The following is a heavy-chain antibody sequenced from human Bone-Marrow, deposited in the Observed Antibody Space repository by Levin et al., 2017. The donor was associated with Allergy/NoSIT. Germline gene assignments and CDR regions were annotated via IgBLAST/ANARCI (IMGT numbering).Heavy chain of an antibody. CDR1: GGSIRSGDYY. Sequence: SQTLSLTCTVSGGSIRSGDYYWTWIRQPPGKGLEWIGYIYHSGKTYYTPSLQGRITMSVDTSKNQFSLNLSSVTAADTAVYYCARGGDYRNYVPFDPWGQGTLVTVSS. V-gene: IGHV4-30-4*01. CDR3: ARGGDYRNYVPFDP. CDR2: IYHSGKT. J-gene: IGHJ5*02. D-gene: IGHD4-11*01.